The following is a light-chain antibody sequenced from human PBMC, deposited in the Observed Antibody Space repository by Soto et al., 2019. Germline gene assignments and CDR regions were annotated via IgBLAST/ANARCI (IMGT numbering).Light chain of an antibody. CDR3: SSYTSSSSMI. CDR1: SSDVGGYDY. V-gene: IGLV2-14*01. Sequence: QSALTQPASVSGSPGQSITISCTGTSSDVGGYDYVCWYQQHPGKAPKLIIYEVTNRPSGVSNRFSASKSGNTASLTISGLQPDDEADYYCSSYTSSSSMIFGGGTKVTVL. CDR2: EVT. J-gene: IGLJ2*01.